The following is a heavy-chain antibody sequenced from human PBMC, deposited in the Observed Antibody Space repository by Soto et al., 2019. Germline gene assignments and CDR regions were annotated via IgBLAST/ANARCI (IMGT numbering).Heavy chain of an antibody. CDR1: GFTFSSYW. CDR2: INSDGSST. CDR3: ARSSVPGPAPYYYYYYGMDV. J-gene: IGHJ6*02. V-gene: IGHV3-74*01. Sequence: GGSLRLSCAASGFTFSSYWMHWVRQAPGKGLVWVSRINSDGSSTSYADSVKGRFTISRDNAKNTLYLQMNSLRAEDTAVYYCARSSVPGPAPYYYYYYGMDVWGQGTTVTVS. D-gene: IGHD6-19*01.